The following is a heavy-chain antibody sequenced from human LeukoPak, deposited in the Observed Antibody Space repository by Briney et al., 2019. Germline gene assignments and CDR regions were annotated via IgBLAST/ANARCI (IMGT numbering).Heavy chain of an antibody. V-gene: IGHV3-48*03. D-gene: IGHD3-22*01. CDR3: ARDSVYYDSSGYYPSTFDY. Sequence: GGSLRLSCAASGFTFSSYEMNWVRQAPGKGLEWVSYISSSGSTIYYADSVKGRFTISRDSAKNSLYLQMNSLRAEDTAVYYCARDSVYYDSSGYYPSTFDYWGQGTLVTVSS. CDR1: GFTFSSYE. CDR2: ISSSGSTI. J-gene: IGHJ4*02.